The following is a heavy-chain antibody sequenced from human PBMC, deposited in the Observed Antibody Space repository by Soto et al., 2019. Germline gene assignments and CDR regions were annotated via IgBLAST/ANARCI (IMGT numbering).Heavy chain of an antibody. D-gene: IGHD2-8*01. Sequence: QVQLVQSGAEVKKPGASVRVSCKHSGYTLTNYAIHWLRKAAGQSLEWLAWIDPGSGRATYSQKVQGRIIVTRDNSVTTFYMDLIGLTSEDTAVYFCTRDLNGVNPCDYWGQGALVTVSS. J-gene: IGHJ4*02. CDR1: GYTLTNYA. CDR3: TRDLNGVNPCDY. CDR2: IDPGSGRA. V-gene: IGHV1-3*01.